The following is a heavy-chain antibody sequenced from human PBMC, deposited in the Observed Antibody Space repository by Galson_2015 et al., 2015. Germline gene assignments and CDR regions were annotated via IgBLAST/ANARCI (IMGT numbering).Heavy chain of an antibody. J-gene: IGHJ3*02. CDR2: IYHSGST. D-gene: IGHD2-15*01. V-gene: IGHV4-30-2*01. CDR3: ARTDCSGGSCYDDAFDI. CDR1: GGSISSGGYS. Sequence: TLSLTCAVSGGSISSGGYSWSWIRQPPGKGLEWIGYIYHSGSTYYNPSLKSRVTISVDRSKNQFSLKLSSVTAADTAVYYCARTDCSGGSCYDDAFDIWGQGTMVTVSS.